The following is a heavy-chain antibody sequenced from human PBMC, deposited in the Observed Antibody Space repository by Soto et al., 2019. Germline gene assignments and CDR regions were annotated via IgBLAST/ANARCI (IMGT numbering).Heavy chain of an antibody. J-gene: IGHJ5*02. V-gene: IGHV4-31*02. CDR2: IHYSGST. D-gene: IGHD4-4*01. Sequence: WTWIRQHPAKGLEWIGYIHYSGSTYYNPSLKSRLTVSLDTSENQFSLTLRSLTAADTAVYYCARVPITTTAEFTWGQGALVTVSS. CDR3: ARVPITTTAEFT.